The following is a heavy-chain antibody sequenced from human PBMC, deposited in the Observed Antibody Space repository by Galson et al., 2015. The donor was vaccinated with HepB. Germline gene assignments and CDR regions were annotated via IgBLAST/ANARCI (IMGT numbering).Heavy chain of an antibody. D-gene: IGHD5-24*01. CDR1: GFTFSSCA. V-gene: IGHV3-30-3*01. CDR3: ARVRDGYNPVDAFDI. CDR2: ISYDGSNK. Sequence: SLRLSCAASGFTFSSCAMHWVRQAPGKGLEWVAVISYDGSNKYYADSVKGRFTISRDNSKNTLYLQMNSLRAEDTAVYYCARVRDGYNPVDAFDIWGQGTMVTVSS. J-gene: IGHJ3*02.